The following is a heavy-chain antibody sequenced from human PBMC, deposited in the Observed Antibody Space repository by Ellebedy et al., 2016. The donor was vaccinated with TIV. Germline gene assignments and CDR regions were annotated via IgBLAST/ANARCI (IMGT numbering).Heavy chain of an antibody. D-gene: IGHD2-2*02. Sequence: ASVKVSXKASRYTSTSYYMHWVRQAPGQGLEWMGWINPNSGGTNYAQKFQGRVTMTRDTSISTAYMELSRLRSDDTAVYYCARDCSSTSCYTRDAFDIWGQGTMVTVSS. CDR3: ARDCSSTSCYTRDAFDI. CDR2: INPNSGGT. V-gene: IGHV1-2*02. CDR1: RYTSTSYY. J-gene: IGHJ3*02.